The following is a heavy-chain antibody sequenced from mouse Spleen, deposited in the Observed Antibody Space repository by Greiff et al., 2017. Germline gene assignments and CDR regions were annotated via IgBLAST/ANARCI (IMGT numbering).Heavy chain of an antibody. V-gene: IGHV5-15*04. J-gene: IGHJ1*03. CDR1: GFTFSDYG. CDR3: ARLTGTSYWYFDV. Sequence: EVKVEESGGGLVQPGGSLKLSCAASGFTFSDYGMAWVRQAPRKGPEWVAFISNLAYSIYYADTVTGRFTISRENAKNTLYLEMSSLRSEDTAMYYCARLTGTSYWYFDVWGTGTTVTVSS. CDR2: ISNLAYSI. D-gene: IGHD4-1*01.